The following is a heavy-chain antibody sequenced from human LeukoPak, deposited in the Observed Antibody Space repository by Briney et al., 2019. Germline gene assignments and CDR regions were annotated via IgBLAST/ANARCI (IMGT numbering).Heavy chain of an antibody. Sequence: ASVKVSCKASGYIFTGHYMNWVRQAPGQGLEWMGRINPKTGGTNFAQNFQGRVTMTRDTSISTGYMELTRLRPDDTAVYYCARDESSGWYYFDYWGQGTLVTVSS. D-gene: IGHD6-19*01. J-gene: IGHJ4*02. V-gene: IGHV1-2*06. CDR3: ARDESSGWYYFDY. CDR1: GYIFTGHY. CDR2: INPKTGGT.